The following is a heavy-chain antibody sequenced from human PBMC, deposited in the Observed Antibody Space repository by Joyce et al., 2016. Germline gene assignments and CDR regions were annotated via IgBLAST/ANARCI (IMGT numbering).Heavy chain of an antibody. CDR3: ARHRGGGNFVPFDY. J-gene: IGHJ4*02. D-gene: IGHD4-23*01. CDR2: IDPNDSGT. V-gene: IGHV5-10-1*03. Sequence: EDHLVQSGAEMKKPGESLRISCLVSGYTFVNYWISWVRQMPGKGLAWVGRIDPNDSGTDYSPSFQGHVTISADKSISTAYLQWSSLKASDTAIYYCARHRGGGNFVPFDYWGQGTLVTVSS. CDR1: GYTFVNYW.